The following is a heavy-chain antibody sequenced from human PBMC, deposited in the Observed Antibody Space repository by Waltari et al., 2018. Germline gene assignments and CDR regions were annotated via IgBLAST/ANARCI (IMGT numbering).Heavy chain of an antibody. CDR3: AKALVGATTLDY. Sequence: EVQLLESGGGLVQPGGSLRLSCAASGFTFSSYAMSWVRQAPGKGLEWVSVIYSCGSSTYYADSVKGRFTISRDNSKNTLYLQMNSLRAEDTAVYYCAKALVGATTLDYWGQGTLVTVSS. V-gene: IGHV3-23*03. CDR1: GFTFSSYA. D-gene: IGHD1-26*01. CDR2: IYSCGSST. J-gene: IGHJ4*02.